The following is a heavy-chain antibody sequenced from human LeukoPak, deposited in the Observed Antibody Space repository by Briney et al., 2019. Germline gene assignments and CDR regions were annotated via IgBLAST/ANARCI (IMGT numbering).Heavy chain of an antibody. CDR2: IKSKTDGGTT. V-gene: IGHV3-15*01. CDR3: TRIIKSGSFDY. J-gene: IGHJ4*02. Sequence: PGGSLRLSCAASGFTFNNAWMSWVRQAPGKGLEWVGRIKSKTDGGTTDYAAPVKGRFTISRDDSKNTLYLQMNSLKIEDTAVYYCTRIIKSGSFDYWGQGVLVTVSP. CDR1: GFTFNNAW. D-gene: IGHD1-26*01.